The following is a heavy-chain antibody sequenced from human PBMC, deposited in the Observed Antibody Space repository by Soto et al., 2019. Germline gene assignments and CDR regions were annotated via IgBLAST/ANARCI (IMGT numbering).Heavy chain of an antibody. Sequence: ASVKVSCKASGYTFTGYYMHWVRQAPGQGLEWMGWINPNSGGTNYAQKFQGWVTMTRDTSISTAYMELSRLRSDDTAVYYCARDSYCSGGSCYSYYFDYWGQGTLVTVSS. D-gene: IGHD2-15*01. CDR3: ARDSYCSGGSCYSYYFDY. CDR1: GYTFTGYY. CDR2: INPNSGGT. J-gene: IGHJ4*02. V-gene: IGHV1-2*04.